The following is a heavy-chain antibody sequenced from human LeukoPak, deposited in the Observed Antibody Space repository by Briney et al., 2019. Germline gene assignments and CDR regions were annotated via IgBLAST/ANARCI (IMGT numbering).Heavy chain of an antibody. CDR3: ARGGYSYRNWFDP. D-gene: IGHD5-18*01. Sequence: ASVKVSCTASGCTFTSHYMHWVRQAPGQGLEWMGIINPSGGSTSYAQKFQGRVTMTRDTSTSTVYMELSSLRSEDTAVYYCARGGYSYRNWFDPWGQGILVTVSS. V-gene: IGHV1-46*01. J-gene: IGHJ5*02. CDR2: INPSGGST. CDR1: GCTFTSHY.